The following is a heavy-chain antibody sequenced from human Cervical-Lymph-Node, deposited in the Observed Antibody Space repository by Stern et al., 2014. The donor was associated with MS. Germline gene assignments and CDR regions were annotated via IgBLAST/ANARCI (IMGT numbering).Heavy chain of an antibody. CDR3: AREGPGSSSLDF. Sequence: QVQLQESGPGLVRPSETLSLTCTVSGASISSSSYYWGWIRQPPGKGLEWIGSIHKSGTVHSNPSLRSRFTIPGDMSLNQFPLNLSFGTAADTAVYHCAREGPGSSSLDFWGQGALVAVPS. D-gene: IGHD6-6*01. CDR2: IHKSGTV. V-gene: IGHV4-39*01. J-gene: IGHJ4*02. CDR1: GASISSSSYY.